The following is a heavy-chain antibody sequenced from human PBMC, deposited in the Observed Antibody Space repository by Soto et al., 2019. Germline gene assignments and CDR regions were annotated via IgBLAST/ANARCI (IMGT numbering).Heavy chain of an antibody. D-gene: IGHD3-16*01. Sequence: QVQLVESGGGVVQPGRSLRLSCAASGFTFSSYGMHWVRQAPGKGLEWVAVIWYDGSNKYYADSVKGRFTISRDNSKNTLYLQMNSLRAEDTAVYYCARAPIPFKYYFDYWGQGTLVTVSP. CDR2: IWYDGSNK. V-gene: IGHV3-33*01. CDR1: GFTFSSYG. J-gene: IGHJ4*02. CDR3: ARAPIPFKYYFDY.